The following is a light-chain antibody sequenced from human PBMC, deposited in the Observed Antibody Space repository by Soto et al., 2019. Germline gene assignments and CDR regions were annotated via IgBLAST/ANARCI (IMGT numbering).Light chain of an antibody. CDR3: QQYNSYTWT. J-gene: IGKJ1*01. Sequence: DIQMTKSTSTLSSSVGDRVTITCRASQSISSWLAWYQQKPGKAPKLLIYDASSLESGVPSRFSGSGSGTEFTLTISSLQPDDFATYYCQQYNSYTWTFGQGAMVDIK. CDR1: QSISSW. CDR2: DAS. V-gene: IGKV1-5*01.